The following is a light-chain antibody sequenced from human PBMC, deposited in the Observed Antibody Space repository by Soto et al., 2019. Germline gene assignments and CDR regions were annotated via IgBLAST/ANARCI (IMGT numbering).Light chain of an antibody. CDR1: QSVSSSY. J-gene: IGKJ1*01. V-gene: IGKV3-20*01. Sequence: EIVLTQSPGTLSLSPGERATLSCRASQSVSSSYLAWYQQKPGQAPRLLIYAASSRATGIPDRFSGSGSGTDLTLTISRLEPEDFAVYYCQQYGSSSWTFGQGTKVEIK. CDR3: QQYGSSSWT. CDR2: AAS.